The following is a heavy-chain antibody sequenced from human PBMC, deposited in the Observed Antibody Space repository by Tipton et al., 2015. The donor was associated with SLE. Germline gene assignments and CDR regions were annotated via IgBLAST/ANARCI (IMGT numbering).Heavy chain of an antibody. CDR3: ARGPTGNV. CDR2: IYHSGST. V-gene: IGHV4-59*11. J-gene: IGHJ6*04. Sequence: TLSLTCTVSGGSIGSHYWSWIRQPPGKGLEWIGSIYHSGSTYYNPSLKSRVTISVDTSKNQFSLKLSSVTAADTAVYYCARGPTGNVWGKGTTVTVSS. D-gene: IGHD3-9*01. CDR1: GGSIGSHY.